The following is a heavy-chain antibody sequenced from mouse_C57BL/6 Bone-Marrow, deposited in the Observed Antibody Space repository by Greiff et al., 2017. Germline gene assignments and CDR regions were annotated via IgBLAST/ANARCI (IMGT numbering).Heavy chain of an antibody. CDR3: AGKLTPY. Sequence: QVQLKESGAELARPGASVKLSCKASGYTFTSYGISWVKQRTGQGLEWIGEIYPRSGNTYYNEKFKGKATLTADKSSSTAYMELRSLTSEDSAVYFCAGKLTPYGGQGTLVTVSA. V-gene: IGHV1-81*01. CDR1: GYTFTSYG. J-gene: IGHJ3*01. CDR2: IYPRSGNT.